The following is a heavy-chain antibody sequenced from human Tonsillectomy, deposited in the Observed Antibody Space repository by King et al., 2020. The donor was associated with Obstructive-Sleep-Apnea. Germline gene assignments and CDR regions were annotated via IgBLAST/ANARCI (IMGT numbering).Heavy chain of an antibody. CDR2: IYFSGRT. V-gene: IGHV4-39*07. Sequence: LQESSPGLLKPSETLSLTFSVSGGSISSSTYYWGWIRQPPGKGLEWIGIIYFSGRTYYNPSLKSRVTISVDTSKNQFSLKLGSVTAADTAVYYCAKEYYGMDVWGQGTTVTVSS. CDR1: GGSISSSTYY. J-gene: IGHJ6*02. CDR3: AKEYYGMDV. D-gene: IGHD3-10*01.